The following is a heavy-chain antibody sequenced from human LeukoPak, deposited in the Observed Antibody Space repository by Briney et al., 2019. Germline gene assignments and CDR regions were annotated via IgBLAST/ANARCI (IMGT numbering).Heavy chain of an antibody. CDR1: GGSFSGYY. V-gene: IGHV4-34*01. Sequence: SETLSLTCAVYGGSFSGYYSSWIRQPPGKGLEWIGEINHSGSTNYNPSLKSRVTISVDTSKNQFSLKLSSETAADTAVYYCARLYYDSSGQPFDYWGQGSLVTVSS. CDR3: ARLYYDSSGQPFDY. CDR2: INHSGST. J-gene: IGHJ4*02. D-gene: IGHD3-22*01.